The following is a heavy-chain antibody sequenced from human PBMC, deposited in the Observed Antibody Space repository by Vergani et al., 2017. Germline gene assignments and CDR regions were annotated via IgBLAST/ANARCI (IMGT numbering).Heavy chain of an antibody. D-gene: IGHD2-2*01. CDR3: ARAPDCSSTSCYLGSSSLAFDI. CDR2: INHSGST. J-gene: IGHJ3*02. CDR1: GGSFSGYY. Sequence: QVQLQQWGAGLLKPSETLSLTCAVYGGSFSGYYWSWIRQPPGKGLEWIGEINHSGSTNYNPSLKSRVTISVDTSKNQFSLKLSSVTAADPAVYYCARAPDCSSTSCYLGSSSLAFDIWGQGTMVTVSS. V-gene: IGHV4-34*01.